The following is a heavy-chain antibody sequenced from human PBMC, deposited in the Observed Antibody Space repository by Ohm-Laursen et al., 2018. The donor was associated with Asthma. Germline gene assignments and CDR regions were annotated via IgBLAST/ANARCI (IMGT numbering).Heavy chain of an antibody. CDR2: ISSSGSTI. CDR3: ATSKPADLGISFYDY. V-gene: IGHV3-11*04. J-gene: IGHJ4*02. Sequence: SLRLSCAASGFTFSDYYMSWIRQATGKGLEWVSYISSSGSTIYYADSVRGRFTVSTDKVTNSLYLQINSLRAEDTAVYYCATSKPADLGISFYDYWGQGTLVTVSS. D-gene: IGHD7-27*01. CDR1: GFTFSDYY.